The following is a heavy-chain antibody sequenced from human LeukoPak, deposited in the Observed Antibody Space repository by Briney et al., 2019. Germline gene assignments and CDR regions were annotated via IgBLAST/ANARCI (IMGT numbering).Heavy chain of an antibody. D-gene: IGHD3-22*01. CDR3: ARRSRITMIRGATYCGRGCWFDP. V-gene: IGHV4-34*12. Sequence: PSESLCHSPADPLGSFRGYNWSWIRQPPRKRLWWSCEIIHRVMTKYNTPLKCRVTISVDTSKNQFSLKLSSVTAADTAVYYCARRSRITMIRGATYCGRGCWFDPWGKGTLVTVS. J-gene: IGHJ5*02. CDR1: LGSFRGYN. CDR2: IIHRVMT.